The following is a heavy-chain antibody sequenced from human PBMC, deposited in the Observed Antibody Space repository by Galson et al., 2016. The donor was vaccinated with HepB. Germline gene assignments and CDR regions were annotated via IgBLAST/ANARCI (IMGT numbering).Heavy chain of an antibody. CDR3: AREGAWEERFDF. J-gene: IGHJ4*01. V-gene: IGHV3-11*01. CDR2: ISSNSMIT. D-gene: IGHD1-26*01. Sequence: SLRLSCAASGFNFSDFYMIWIRQAPGKGLEWISYISSNSMITYYADSVKGRFTISRDNAKDSLFLEMDSLRADDTAVYYCAREGAWEERFDFWGRGTLVTVSS. CDR1: GFNFSDFY.